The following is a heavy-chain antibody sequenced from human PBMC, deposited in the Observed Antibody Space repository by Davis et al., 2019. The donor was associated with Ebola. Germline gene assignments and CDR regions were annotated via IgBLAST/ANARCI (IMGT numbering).Heavy chain of an antibody. CDR2: ISYDGSNK. V-gene: IGHV3-30*18. Sequence: PGGSLRLSCAASGFTFSSYGMHWVRQAPGKGLEWVAVISYDGSNKYYADSVKGRFTISRDNSKNTLYLQMNSLRAEDTAAYYCAKVGNSNSPGWGQGILVTVSS. J-gene: IGHJ4*02. D-gene: IGHD4-23*01. CDR1: GFTFSSYG. CDR3: AKVGNSNSPG.